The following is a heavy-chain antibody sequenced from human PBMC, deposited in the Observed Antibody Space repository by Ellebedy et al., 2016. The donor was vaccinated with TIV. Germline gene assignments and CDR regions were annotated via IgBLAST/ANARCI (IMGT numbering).Heavy chain of an antibody. V-gene: IGHV1-24*01. CDR1: GYTLTELS. D-gene: IGHD6-6*01. CDR3: ARGLPQLVRQYYYYYYMDV. CDR2: FDPEDGET. Sequence: ASVKVSXXVSGYTLTELSMHWVRQAPGKGLEWMGGFDPEDGETIYAQKFQGRVTMTEDTSTDTAYMELSSLRSEDTAVYYCARGLPQLVRQYYYYYYMDVWGKGTTVTVSS. J-gene: IGHJ6*03.